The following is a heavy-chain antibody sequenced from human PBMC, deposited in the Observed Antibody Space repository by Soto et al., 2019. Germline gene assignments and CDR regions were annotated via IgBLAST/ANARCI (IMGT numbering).Heavy chain of an antibody. CDR2: IYHSGST. V-gene: IGHV4-4*02. CDR1: GGSISSSNW. J-gene: IGHJ5*02. Sequence: SETLSLTCAVSGGSISSSNWWSWVRQPPGKGLEWIGEIYHSGSTNYNPSLKSRVTISVDKSKNQFSLKLSSVTAADTAVYYRARGSSGWYSWGCWFDPWGQGTLVTVAS. D-gene: IGHD6-13*01. CDR3: ARGSSGWYSWGCWFDP.